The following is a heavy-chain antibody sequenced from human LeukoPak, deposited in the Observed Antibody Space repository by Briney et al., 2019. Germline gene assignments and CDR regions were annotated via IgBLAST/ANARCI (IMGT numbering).Heavy chain of an antibody. CDR3: AKDGLLWFGELLRGGYFDY. D-gene: IGHD3-10*01. Sequence: GGSLRLSCAASGFTFSSYAMSWVRQAPGKGLEWVSAISGSGGSTYYADSVKGRFTISRDNSKNTLYLQMNSLRAEDTAVYYCAKDGLLWFGELLRGGYFDYWGQGTLVTVSS. J-gene: IGHJ4*02. CDR2: ISGSGGST. V-gene: IGHV3-23*01. CDR1: GFTFSSYA.